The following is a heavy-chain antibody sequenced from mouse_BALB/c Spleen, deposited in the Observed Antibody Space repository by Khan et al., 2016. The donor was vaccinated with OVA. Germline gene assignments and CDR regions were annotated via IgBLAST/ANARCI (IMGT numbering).Heavy chain of an antibody. CDR1: SFTISSYG. V-gene: IGHV5-6-3*01. CDR2: IVRSGGST. Sequence: EVELVESGGGIVQPGGSLKLSCAASSFTISSYGMSWVRQTPDQGLALVATIVRSGGSTDYPDSLKGQVTITGDNANNALYLQMRSLKSEDTAMYYCARSAIWGQGTTLTVSS. J-gene: IGHJ2*01. CDR3: ARSAI. D-gene: IGHD2-12*01.